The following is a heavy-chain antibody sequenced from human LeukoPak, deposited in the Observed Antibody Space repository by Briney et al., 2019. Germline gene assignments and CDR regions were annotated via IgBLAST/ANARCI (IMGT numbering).Heavy chain of an antibody. CDR1: GGSISSYY. V-gene: IGHV4-59*08. D-gene: IGHD3-22*01. CDR3: ARLSPYYYDSNDFDY. CDR2: IYYSGST. Sequence: SETLSLTCTVSGGSISSYYWSWIRQPPGKGLEWIGYIYYSGSTYYNPSLKSRVTISVDTSKNQFSLKLSSVTAADTAVYYCARLSPYYYDSNDFDYWGQGTLVTVSS. J-gene: IGHJ4*02.